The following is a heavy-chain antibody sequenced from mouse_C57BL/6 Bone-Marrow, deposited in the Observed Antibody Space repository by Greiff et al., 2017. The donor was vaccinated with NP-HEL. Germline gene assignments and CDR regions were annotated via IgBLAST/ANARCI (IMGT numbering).Heavy chain of an antibody. J-gene: IGHJ3*01. CDR2: IHPNSGST. D-gene: IGHD1-1*01. Sequence: QVHVKQPGAELVKPGASVKLSCKASGYTFTSYWMHWVKQRPGQGLEWIGMIHPNSGSTNYNEKFKSKATLTVDKSSSTAYMQLSSLTSEDSAVYYCARDYGSSAPFAYWGQGTLVTVSA. CDR3: ARDYGSSAPFAY. V-gene: IGHV1-64*01. CDR1: GYTFTSYW.